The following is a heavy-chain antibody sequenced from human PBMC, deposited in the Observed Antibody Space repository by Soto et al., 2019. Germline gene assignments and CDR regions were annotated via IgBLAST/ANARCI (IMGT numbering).Heavy chain of an antibody. CDR2: IYHSGST. CDR1: GDSVCSGGYA. CDR3: ASNRGGSVTIFDY. J-gene: IGHJ4*02. D-gene: IGHD1-26*01. Sequence: HSETTYIRSTVCGDSVCSGGYAGRWNQQPPGKGLEWIGYIYHSGSTYYNPSLKSRVTISVDRSKNQFSLKLSSVTAADTAVYYCASNRGGSVTIFDYWGQGTLVTVSS. V-gene: IGHV4-30-2*01.